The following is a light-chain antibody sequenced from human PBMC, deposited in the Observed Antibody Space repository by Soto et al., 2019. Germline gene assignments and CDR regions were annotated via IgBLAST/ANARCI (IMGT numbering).Light chain of an antibody. CDR2: DVS. Sequence: QSALTQPRSVSGSPGQSVTISCTGTSSDVGGYNYVSWYQQHPGKAPKLMIYDVSKRPSGVPDRFSGSKSPNTASLTISGPQAEDAADYCCCSYAGSYTGVFCGGTKLTVL. CDR1: SSDVGGYNY. J-gene: IGLJ3*02. CDR3: CSYAGSYTGV. V-gene: IGLV2-11*01.